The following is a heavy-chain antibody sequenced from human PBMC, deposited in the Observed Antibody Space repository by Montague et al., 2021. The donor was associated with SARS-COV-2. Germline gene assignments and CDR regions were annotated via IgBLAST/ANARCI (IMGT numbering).Heavy chain of an antibody. CDR1: GGSISSYY. J-gene: IGHJ3*02. V-gene: IGHV4-59*07. D-gene: IGHD6-19*01. CDR3: ARGSGWMGNAFDI. CDR2: IYYSGST. Sequence: SDTLSLTCTVSGGSISSYYWSWIRQPPGKGLEWIGYIYYSGSTYYNPSLKSRVTISVDTSKNQFSLKLSSVTAADTAVYYCARGSGWMGNAFDIWGQGTMVTVSS.